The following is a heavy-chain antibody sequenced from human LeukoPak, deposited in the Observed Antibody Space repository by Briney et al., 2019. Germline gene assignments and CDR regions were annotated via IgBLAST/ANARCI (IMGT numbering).Heavy chain of an antibody. CDR3: ARDLREVAGRQFDH. CDR2: ISSSSSYI. Sequence: PGGSLRLSCAASGFTFSSYSMNWVRQAPGKGLEWVSSISSSSSYIYYADSVKGRFTISRDNAKNSLSLQMNSLRGEDTAVYYCARDLREVAGRQFDHWGQGILVTVSS. J-gene: IGHJ4*02. V-gene: IGHV3-21*01. D-gene: IGHD6-19*01. CDR1: GFTFSSYS.